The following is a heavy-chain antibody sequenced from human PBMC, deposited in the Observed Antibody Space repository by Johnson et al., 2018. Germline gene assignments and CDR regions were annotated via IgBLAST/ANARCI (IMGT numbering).Heavy chain of an antibody. V-gene: IGHV1-69*01. J-gene: IGHJ6*02. Sequence: QVQLVESGAEVKKPGSSVKVSCKASGGTFSSYAISWVRQAPGHGLEWMGGIIPIFGTANYAQKFQGSVTSTADESKSTAYMELSRLRSEDPAVYYCAGVGVPAANLAGCYYYYYGMDVWGQGTTVTVSS. CDR2: IIPIFGTA. CDR1: GGTFSSYA. D-gene: IGHD2-2*01. CDR3: AGVGVPAANLAGCYYYYYGMDV.